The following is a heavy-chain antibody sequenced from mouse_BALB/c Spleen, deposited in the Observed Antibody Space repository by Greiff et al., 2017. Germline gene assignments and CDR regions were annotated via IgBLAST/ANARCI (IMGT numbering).Heavy chain of an antibody. CDR3: VRGTDYAMDY. CDR2: IRSKSNNYAT. CDR1: GFTFNTYA. V-gene: IGHV10-3*03. Sequence: EVQRVESGGGLVQPKGSLKLSCAASGFTFNTYAMHWVCQAPGKGLEWVARIRSKSNNYATYYADSVKDRFTISRDDSQSMLYLQMNNLKTEDTAMYYCVRGTDYAMDYWGQGTSVTVSS. J-gene: IGHJ4*01. D-gene: IGHD3-3*01.